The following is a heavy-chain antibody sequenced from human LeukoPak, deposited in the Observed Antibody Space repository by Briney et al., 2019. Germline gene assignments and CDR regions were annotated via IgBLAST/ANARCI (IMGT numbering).Heavy chain of an antibody. Sequence: ASVKVSCKASGGTFISYAISWVRQAPGQGLEWMGGIIPIFGTANYAQKFQGRVTITTDESTSTAYMELSSLRSEDTAVYYCAREDLGYCSSTSCYAPMDVWGKGTTVTVSS. CDR1: GGTFISYA. V-gene: IGHV1-69*05. D-gene: IGHD2-2*03. CDR2: IIPIFGTA. CDR3: AREDLGYCSSTSCYAPMDV. J-gene: IGHJ6*03.